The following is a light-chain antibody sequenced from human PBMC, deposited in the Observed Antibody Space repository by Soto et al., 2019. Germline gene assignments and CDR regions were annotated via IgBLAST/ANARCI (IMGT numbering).Light chain of an antibody. Sequence: QSVLTQPASVSGSPGQSITISCTGSSSDIGDYAYVSWYQQHPDKAPKLMIYEVSNRPSGVSNRFSGSKSGNTASLTISGLQAEDEADYYCCSYAGRSSSSYVFGTGTKVTVL. J-gene: IGLJ1*01. CDR2: EVS. V-gene: IGLV2-14*01. CDR3: CSYAGRSSSSYV. CDR1: SSDIGDYAY.